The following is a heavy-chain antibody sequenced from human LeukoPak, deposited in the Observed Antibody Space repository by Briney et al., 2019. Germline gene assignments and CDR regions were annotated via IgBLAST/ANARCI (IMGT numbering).Heavy chain of an antibody. D-gene: IGHD4-17*01. Sequence: SQTLSLTCTVSGGSISSGSYYWSWIRQPAGKGLEWIGRIYTSGSTNYNPSLKSRVTISVDASKNQFSLKLSSVTAADTAVYYCARDQGYGDPGYWGQGTLVTVSS. CDR3: ARDQGYGDPGY. V-gene: IGHV4-61*02. J-gene: IGHJ4*02. CDR2: IYTSGST. CDR1: GGSISSGSYY.